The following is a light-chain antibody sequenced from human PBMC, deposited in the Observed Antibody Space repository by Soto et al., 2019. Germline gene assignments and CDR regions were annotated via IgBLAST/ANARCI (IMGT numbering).Light chain of an antibody. Sequence: EIVLTQSPGTLSLPPGERATLSCRASQSVSSSYLAWYQQKPGQAPRLLIYGASSRATGIPDRFSGSGSGTDFTLTISKLGPEDCAVYYCQQYGSSRWTVGQGTKVEIK. CDR1: QSVSSSY. CDR3: QQYGSSRWT. CDR2: GAS. V-gene: IGKV3-20*01. J-gene: IGKJ1*01.